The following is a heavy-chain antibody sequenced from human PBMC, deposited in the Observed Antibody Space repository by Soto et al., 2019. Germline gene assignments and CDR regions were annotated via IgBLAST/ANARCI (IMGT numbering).Heavy chain of an antibody. CDR3: ARDVGATARAFDF. J-gene: IGHJ4*02. Sequence: PSETLSLTCAVSGYSISSGYFWGWIRQPPGKGLEWIGSIHHRGSTYYNPSLKSRVTISVDTSKNQFSLKLRSVTAADTAVYFCARDVGATARAFDFWGQGNLVTVSS. CDR1: GYSISSGYF. CDR2: IHHRGST. V-gene: IGHV4-38-2*02. D-gene: IGHD1-26*01.